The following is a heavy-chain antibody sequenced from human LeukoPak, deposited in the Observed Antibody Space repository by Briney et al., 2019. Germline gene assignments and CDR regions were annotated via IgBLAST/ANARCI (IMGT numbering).Heavy chain of an antibody. Sequence: SETLPLTCTVSGGSISSYYWSWIRQPPGKGLEWIGYIYYSGSTNYNPSLKSRVTISVDTSKNQFSLKLSSVTAADTAVYYCARARGYSGYEYYYYYGMDVWGQGTTVTVSS. J-gene: IGHJ6*02. CDR1: GGSISSYY. D-gene: IGHD5-12*01. V-gene: IGHV4-59*01. CDR3: ARARGYSGYEYYYYYGMDV. CDR2: IYYSGST.